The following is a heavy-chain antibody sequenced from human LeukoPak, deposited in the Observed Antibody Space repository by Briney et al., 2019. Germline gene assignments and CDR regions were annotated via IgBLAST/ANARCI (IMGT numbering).Heavy chain of an antibody. J-gene: IGHJ4*02. V-gene: IGHV3-48*02. CDR2: ISSRSSTL. CDR3: ARDRGSYSGFDS. D-gene: IGHD1-26*01. CDR1: GFTFSTYD. Sequence: GGSLRLSCTASGFTFSTYDMIWVRQAPGKVSEWVSFISSRSSTLYYADSVKGRFNISRDNAKNSLYLQMNSLTDEDTAVYYCARDRGSYSGFDSWGQGTLVTVSS.